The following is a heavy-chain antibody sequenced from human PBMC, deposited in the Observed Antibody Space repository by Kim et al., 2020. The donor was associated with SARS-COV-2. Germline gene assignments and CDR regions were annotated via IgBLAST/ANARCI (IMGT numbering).Heavy chain of an antibody. Sequence: SETLSLTCAVSGGSISSSNWWSWVRQPPGKGLEWIGEIYHSGSTNYNPSLKSRVTISVDKSKNQFSLKLSSVTAADTAVYYCARVGGVDIVATPPEAFDYWGQGTLVTVSS. CDR1: GGSISSSNW. J-gene: IGHJ4*02. CDR3: ARVGGVDIVATPPEAFDY. V-gene: IGHV4-4*02. CDR2: IYHSGST. D-gene: IGHD5-12*01.